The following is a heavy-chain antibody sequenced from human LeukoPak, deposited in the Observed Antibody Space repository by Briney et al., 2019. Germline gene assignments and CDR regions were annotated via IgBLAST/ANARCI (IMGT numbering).Heavy chain of an antibody. CDR3: ARDKNLYCGGDCYPFMDV. V-gene: IGHV3-30*02. Sequence: GGSLRLSCAASGFTFSSYGMHWVRQAPGKGLEWVAFIRYDGSNKYYADSVKGRFTISRDNSKNTLYLQMNSLRAEDTAVYYCARDKNLYCGGDCYPFMDVWGQGTTVTVSS. CDR1: GFTFSSYG. J-gene: IGHJ6*02. CDR2: IRYDGSNK. D-gene: IGHD2-21*02.